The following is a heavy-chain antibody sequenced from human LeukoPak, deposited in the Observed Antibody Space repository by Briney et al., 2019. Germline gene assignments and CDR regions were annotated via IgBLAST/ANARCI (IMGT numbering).Heavy chain of an antibody. J-gene: IGHJ6*03. V-gene: IGHV3-30*02. D-gene: IGHD6-13*01. CDR2: INYDGNNK. CDR3: AREGREQQLAQYYYYYYMDV. CDR1: GFTFSSYG. Sequence: GGSLRLSCAASGFTFSSYGMHWVRQAPGKGLEWVAFINYDGNNKYYADSVKGRFTISRDNAKNSLYLQMNSLRAEDTAVYYCAREGREQQLAQYYYYYYMDVWGKGTTVTVSS.